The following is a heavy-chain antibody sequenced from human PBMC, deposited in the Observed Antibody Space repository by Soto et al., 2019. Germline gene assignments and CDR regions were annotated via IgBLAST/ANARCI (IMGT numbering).Heavy chain of an antibody. J-gene: IGHJ4*02. D-gene: IGHD1-20*01. CDR1: GFTFSSYA. V-gene: IGHV3-30*18. Sequence: QVQLVESGGGVVQPGRSLRLSCAASGFTFSSYAMHWVRQAPGKGLEWVAVISYDGSNKYYTDSVKGRFTISRDNSKNTLYLQMNSLRAEDTAVYYCAKDSNWNDPNHYFDYWGQGTLVTVSS. CDR2: ISYDGSNK. CDR3: AKDSNWNDPNHYFDY.